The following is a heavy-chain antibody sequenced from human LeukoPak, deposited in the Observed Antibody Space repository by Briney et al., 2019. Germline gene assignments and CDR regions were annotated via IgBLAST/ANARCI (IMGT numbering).Heavy chain of an antibody. D-gene: IGHD6-19*01. Sequence: GGSLRLSCAASGFTFSTYAMSWVRQAPGKGLEWVSTVSGSGGSTYYADSVKGRFTISRDNSKDTLYLQMNSLRVEDTAVYYCTKDLHVHTSGWFFDSWGQGTLVTVSS. J-gene: IGHJ4*02. CDR2: VSGSGGST. CDR3: TKDLHVHTSGWFFDS. V-gene: IGHV3-23*01. CDR1: GFTFSTYA.